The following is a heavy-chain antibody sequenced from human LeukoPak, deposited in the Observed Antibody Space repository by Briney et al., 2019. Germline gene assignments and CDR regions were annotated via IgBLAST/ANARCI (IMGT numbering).Heavy chain of an antibody. Sequence: GESLKISCKGSGYSFTSYWIGWVRQMPGKGLEWMGIIYPGDSDTRYSPSFQGQVTISADKSISTAYLQWSSLKASDTAMYYCARGPPRRGYNYGGDAFDIWGQGTMVTVSS. D-gene: IGHD5-18*01. CDR1: GYSFTSYW. CDR3: ARGPPRRGYNYGGDAFDI. CDR2: IYPGDSDT. V-gene: IGHV5-51*01. J-gene: IGHJ3*02.